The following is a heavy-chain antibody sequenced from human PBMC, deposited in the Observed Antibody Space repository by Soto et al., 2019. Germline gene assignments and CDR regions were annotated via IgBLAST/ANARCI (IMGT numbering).Heavy chain of an antibody. CDR1: GFTFSSYW. J-gene: IGHJ4*02. V-gene: IGHV3-7*04. CDR3: AREMTTVTTPDY. Sequence: HPGGSLRLSCAASGFTFSSYWMTWVRQAPGKGLEWVANIKQDGSEKYYVDSVKGRFTISRDNAKNSVYLQMNSLRVEDTAVYYCAREMTTVTTPDYWGQGTLVTVSS. D-gene: IGHD4-17*01. CDR2: IKQDGSEK.